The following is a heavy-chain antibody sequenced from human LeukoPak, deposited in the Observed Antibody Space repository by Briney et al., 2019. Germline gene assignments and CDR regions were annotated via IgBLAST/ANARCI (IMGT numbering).Heavy chain of an antibody. Sequence: PSETLSLTCSVDGGSFSGYYWSWIRQPPGKGLEWIEEINHSGRTNYNPSLKSRVTISVDTSKNQFSLKLSSVTAADTAVYYCARGKHPDYCGQGTLVTVSS. D-gene: IGHD2-21*01. CDR2: INHSGRT. J-gene: IGHJ4*02. CDR3: ARGKHPDY. CDR1: GGSFSGYY. V-gene: IGHV4-34*01.